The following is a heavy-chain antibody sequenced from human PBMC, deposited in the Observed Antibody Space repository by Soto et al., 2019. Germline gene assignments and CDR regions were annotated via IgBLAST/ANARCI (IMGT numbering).Heavy chain of an antibody. V-gene: IGHV1-18*01. D-gene: IGHD2-2*02. J-gene: IGHJ4*02. CDR3: ARDSDYTIAY. CDR2: IHTYNGNT. CDR1: GYTFTNYG. Sequence: ASVKVSCKASGYTFTNYGISWVRQAPGQGLEWVGWIHTYNGNTNFAQKFQDRVTLTTDTSTSTAYMELRSLTSDDTAVYYCARDSDYTIAYWGQGTLVTV.